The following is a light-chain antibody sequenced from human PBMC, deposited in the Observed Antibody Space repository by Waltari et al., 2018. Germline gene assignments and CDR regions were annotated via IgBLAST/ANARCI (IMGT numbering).Light chain of an antibody. CDR3: SSYTSSSTLV. CDR1: SRDVGGSNY. V-gene: IGLV2-14*03. J-gene: IGLJ2*01. CDR2: DVS. Sequence: QSALTQPASVPGSPGHSLTISCTGPSRDVGGSNYVSWYQQHPGKAPKLMIYDVSNRPSGVSNRFAGSKSGNTASLTISGLQAEDEADDYCSSYTSSSTLVFGGGTKLTVL.